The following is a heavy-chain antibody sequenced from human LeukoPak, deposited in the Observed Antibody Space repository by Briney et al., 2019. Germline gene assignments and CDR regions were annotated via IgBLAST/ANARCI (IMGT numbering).Heavy chain of an antibody. CDR1: GFIFSSYS. J-gene: IGHJ3*02. Sequence: GGSLRLSCAASGFIFSSYSMNWVRLAPGKGLEWVSSISSSSSYIYYADSVKGRFTISRDNAKNSLYLQMNSLRAEDTAVYYCARRGHAAVATQKDVALDIWGQGTMVTVSS. CDR3: ARRGHAAVATQKDVALDI. V-gene: IGHV3-21*01. D-gene: IGHD6-13*01. CDR2: ISSSSSYI.